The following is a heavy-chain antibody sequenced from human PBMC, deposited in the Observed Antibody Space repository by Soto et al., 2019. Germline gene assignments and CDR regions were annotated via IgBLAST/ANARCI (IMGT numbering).Heavy chain of an antibody. D-gene: IGHD2-21*02. V-gene: IGHV1-69*13. CDR3: ARDRAYCGGDCKGDY. CDR2: IIPIFGTA. J-gene: IGHJ4*02. Sequence: ASVKVSCKASGGTFSSYAISWVRQAPGQGLEWMGGIIPIFGTANYAQKFQGRVTITADESTSTAYMELSSLRSEDTAVYYCARDRAYCGGDCKGDYWGQGTLVTVSS. CDR1: GGTFSSYA.